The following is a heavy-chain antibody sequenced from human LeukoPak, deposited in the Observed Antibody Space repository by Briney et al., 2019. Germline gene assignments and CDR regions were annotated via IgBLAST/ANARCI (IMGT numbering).Heavy chain of an antibody. CDR3: ARGLKATIFKHYHYMDV. V-gene: IGHV4-59*12. J-gene: IGHJ6*03. CDR1: GGSISNYY. Sequence: SETLSLSCTVSGGSISNYYWSWIRQSPGKGLEWIGYIYGSEKTNYNPSLKSRVSMSIDTSKNQISLKVNSVTAADTAVYYCARGLKATIFKHYHYMDVWGKGTTVTVSS. D-gene: IGHD3-3*01. CDR2: IYGSEKT.